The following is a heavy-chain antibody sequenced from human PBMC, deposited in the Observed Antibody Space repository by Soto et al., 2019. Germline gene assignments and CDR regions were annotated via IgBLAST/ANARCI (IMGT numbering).Heavy chain of an antibody. V-gene: IGHV3-33*01. J-gene: IGHJ4*02. CDR2: IWYDGSNK. D-gene: IGHD2-21*02. CDR3: ARDALVVTAIRWGYYFDS. Sequence: GGSLRLSCAASGFTFSSYGMHWVRQAPGKGLEWVAVIWYDGSNKYYADSVKGRFTISRDNSKNTLYLQMNSLRAEDTAVYYCARDALVVTAIRWGYYFDSWGQGTLVTVSS. CDR1: GFTFSSYG.